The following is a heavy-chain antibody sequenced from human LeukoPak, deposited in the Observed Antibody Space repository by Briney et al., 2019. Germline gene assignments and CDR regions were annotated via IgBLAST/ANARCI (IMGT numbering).Heavy chain of an antibody. V-gene: IGHV3-23*01. D-gene: IGHD3-10*01. CDR1: GFTFSSYA. Sequence: PGGSLRLSCAASGFTFSSYAMSWVRQAPGKGLEWVSAISGSGGSTYYADSVKGRFTISRDNSKNTLYLQMNSLRAEDTAVYCCAKDQELLWFGELLRNLLLDYWGQGTLVTVSS. CDR3: AKDQELLWFGELLRNLLLDY. J-gene: IGHJ4*02. CDR2: ISGSGGST.